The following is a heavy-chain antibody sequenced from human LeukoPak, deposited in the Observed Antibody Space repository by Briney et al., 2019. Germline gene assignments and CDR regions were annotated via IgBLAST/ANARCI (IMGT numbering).Heavy chain of an antibody. J-gene: IGHJ4*02. Sequence: GGSLRLSCAASGFTLSSYWMHWVRQAPGKGLVWVSRINSDGSSTNYADSVKGRFTISRDNAKNTLYLQMNSLRVEDTAVYYCARAAGGSGAWGQGTLVTVSS. CDR1: GFTLSSYW. CDR3: ARAAGGSGA. D-gene: IGHD6-19*01. V-gene: IGHV3-74*01. CDR2: INSDGSST.